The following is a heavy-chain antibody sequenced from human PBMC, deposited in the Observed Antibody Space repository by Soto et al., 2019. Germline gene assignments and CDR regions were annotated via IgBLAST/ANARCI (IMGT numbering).Heavy chain of an antibody. V-gene: IGHV4-34*01. CDR2: INHSGST. CDR3: ASRYNWNSEFDY. Sequence: SETLSLTCAVYGGSFSGYYWSWIRQPPGKGLEWIGEINHSGSTNYNPSLKSRVTISVDTSKNQFSLKLSSVTAADTAVYYCASRYNWNSEFDYWGQGTLVTVSS. CDR1: GGSFSGYY. J-gene: IGHJ4*02. D-gene: IGHD1-7*01.